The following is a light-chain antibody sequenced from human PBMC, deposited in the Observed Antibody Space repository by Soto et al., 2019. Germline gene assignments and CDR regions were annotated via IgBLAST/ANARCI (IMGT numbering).Light chain of an antibody. V-gene: IGKV3-15*01. J-gene: IGKJ3*01. Sequence: EIVMTQSPATLSVSPGERATLSCRASQSVSSSLAWYQQKPGQAPRLLIFGASTRATGISPRFSGSGSGTEFTLTISSLQSEDVATYYCQKYNSAPLFTFGPGTKVDIK. CDR1: QSVSSS. CDR2: GAS. CDR3: QKYNSAPLFT.